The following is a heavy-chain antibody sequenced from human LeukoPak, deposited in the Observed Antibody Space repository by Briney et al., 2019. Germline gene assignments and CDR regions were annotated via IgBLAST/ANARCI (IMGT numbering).Heavy chain of an antibody. CDR2: IRFDGSNK. D-gene: IGHD3-3*01. Sequence: GGSLRLSCAASGFTFSSYGMHWVRQAPGKGLEWVAFIRFDGSNKYYADSVKGRFTISRDNSKNTLYLQMNSLRAEDTAVYYCAKFDFWSGYCECFDPWGRGTLVTVSS. V-gene: IGHV3-30*02. CDR3: AKFDFWSGYCECFDP. CDR1: GFTFSSYG. J-gene: IGHJ5*02.